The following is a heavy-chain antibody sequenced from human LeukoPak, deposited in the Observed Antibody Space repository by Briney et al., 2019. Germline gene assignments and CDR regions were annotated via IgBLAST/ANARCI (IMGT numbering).Heavy chain of an antibody. CDR1: GFTFSSYW. CDR3: ARGRYDIVVVPAAISHHLDY. J-gene: IGHJ4*02. V-gene: IGHV3-74*01. Sequence: GGSLRLSCAASGFTFSSYWMHWVRQAPGKGLVWVSRINSDGGSTSYADSVKGRFTISRDNAKNTLCLQMNSLRAEDTAVYYCARGRYDIVVVPAAISHHLDYWGQGTLVTVSS. D-gene: IGHD2-2*01. CDR2: INSDGGST.